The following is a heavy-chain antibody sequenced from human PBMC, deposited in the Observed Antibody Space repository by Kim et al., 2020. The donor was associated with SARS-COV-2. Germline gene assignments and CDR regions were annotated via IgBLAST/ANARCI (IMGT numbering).Heavy chain of an antibody. CDR2: ISYDGSNK. V-gene: IGHV3-30*04. J-gene: IGHJ4*02. CDR1: GFTFSSYA. D-gene: IGHD3-22*01. Sequence: GGSLRLSCAASGFTFSSYAMHWVRQAPGKGLEWVAVISYDGSNKYYADSVKGRFTISRDNSKNTLYLQMNSLRAEDTAVYYCASLYDSSEDYWGQGTLVTVSS. CDR3: ASLYDSSEDY.